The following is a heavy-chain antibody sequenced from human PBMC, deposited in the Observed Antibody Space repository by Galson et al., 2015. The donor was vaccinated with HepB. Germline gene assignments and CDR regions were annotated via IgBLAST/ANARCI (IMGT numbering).Heavy chain of an antibody. Sequence: SLRLSCAASGFTFSSYGMHWVRQAPGKGLEWVAVIWYDGSNKYYADSVKGRFTISRDNFKKMVYLQMNSLRAEDTAVYYCARDRVLRSLGYWYFDLWGRGTLVTASS. CDR1: GFTFSSYG. V-gene: IGHV3-33*08. CDR2: IWYDGSNK. D-gene: IGHD4-17*01. CDR3: ARDRVLRSLGYWYFDL. J-gene: IGHJ2*01.